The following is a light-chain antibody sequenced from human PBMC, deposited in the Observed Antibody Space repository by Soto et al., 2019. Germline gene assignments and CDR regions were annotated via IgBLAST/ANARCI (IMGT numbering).Light chain of an antibody. V-gene: IGKV3-20*01. CDR3: QQYGSSSWT. J-gene: IGKJ1*01. CDR2: AAS. Sequence: EIVLTQSPGTLSLSPGDRATLSCRASQSVSSNYFAWYQQGFGQAPRLLIYAASSRSAGIPDRLSGSGSGPDFNLTISRLETEDFAVYYCQQYGSSSWTFGQGTKVEIK. CDR1: QSVSSNY.